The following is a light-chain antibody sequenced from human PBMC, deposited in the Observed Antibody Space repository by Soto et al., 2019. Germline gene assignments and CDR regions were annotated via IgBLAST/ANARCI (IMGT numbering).Light chain of an antibody. V-gene: IGLV3-1*01. CDR1: QLGDKY. J-gene: IGLJ2*01. Sequence: SYELTQPPSISVSPGQTASITCSGDQLGDKYVCWYQQKPGQSPVLVMYQDNRRPSGIPERFSGSNSGNTATLTISGTQAMDEADYYCQAWDITTYVVFGGGTKLTVL. CDR2: QDN. CDR3: QAWDITTYVV.